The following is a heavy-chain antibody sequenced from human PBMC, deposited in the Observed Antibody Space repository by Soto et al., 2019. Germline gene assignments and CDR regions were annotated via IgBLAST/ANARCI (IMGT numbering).Heavy chain of an antibody. V-gene: IGHV3-66*01. Sequence: DVQLVESGGGLVQPGGSLRLSCAASGFTVSNNFMSWVRQAPGKGLEWVSVIKNSAGTEYADSVKGRFTISTDNTKNTVQLQINSVRAEDTAVYYCAGDYLGVTGSWVAFDIWGQGTKVTVSS. CDR2: IKNSAGT. CDR3: AGDYLGVTGSWVAFDI. D-gene: IGHD3-9*01. J-gene: IGHJ3*02. CDR1: GFTVSNNF.